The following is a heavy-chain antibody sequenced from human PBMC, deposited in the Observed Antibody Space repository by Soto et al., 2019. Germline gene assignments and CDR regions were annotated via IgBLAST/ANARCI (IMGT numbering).Heavy chain of an antibody. V-gene: IGHV4-38-2*02. J-gene: IGHJ5*02. CDR3: ARSSGYYNWFDP. CDR2: IYHSGST. D-gene: IGHD3-22*01. Sequence: SETLSLTCTVSGYSISSGYYWGWIRQPPGKGLEWIGSIYHSGSTYYNPSLKSRVTISVDTSKNQFSLKLSSVTAADTAVYYCARSSGYYNWFDPWGQGTLVTVSS. CDR1: GYSISSGYY.